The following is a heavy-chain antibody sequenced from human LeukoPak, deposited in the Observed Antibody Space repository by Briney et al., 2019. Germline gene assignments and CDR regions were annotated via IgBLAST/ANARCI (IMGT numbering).Heavy chain of an antibody. CDR3: ARVRCSSSWYWFGP. D-gene: IGHD6-13*01. V-gene: IGHV1-2*02. Sequence: ASVKVSCKASGYTFTGYYMHWVRQAPGQGLEWMGWINPNSGGTNYAQKFQGRVTMTRDTSISTAYMELSRLRSDDTAVYYCARVRCSSSWYWFGPWGQGTLVTVSS. CDR1: GYTFTGYY. CDR2: INPNSGGT. J-gene: IGHJ5*02.